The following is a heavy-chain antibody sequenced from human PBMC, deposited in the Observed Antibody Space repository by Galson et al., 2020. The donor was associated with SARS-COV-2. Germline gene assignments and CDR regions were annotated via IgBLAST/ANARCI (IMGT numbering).Heavy chain of an antibody. Sequence: ASVKVSCKASGYTFTGYYMHWVRQAPGQGLAWMGWINPNSGGPNYAQKFQGRVTMTRDTSISTAYMELSRLRSDDTAVYYCARDLRGSRLSGAFDIWGQGTMVTVSS. CDR1: GYTFTGYY. J-gene: IGHJ3*02. CDR2: INPNSGGP. D-gene: IGHD3-16*01. V-gene: IGHV1-2*02. CDR3: ARDLRGSRLSGAFDI.